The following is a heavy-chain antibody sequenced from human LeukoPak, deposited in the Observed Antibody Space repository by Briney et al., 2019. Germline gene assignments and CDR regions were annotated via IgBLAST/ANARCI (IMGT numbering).Heavy chain of an antibody. CDR3: ARGVHQWSPFDY. CDR1: GYTFTGYY. CDR2: INPNSGGT. V-gene: IGHV1-2*04. Sequence: ASVKVSCKASGYTFTGYYMHWVRQAPGQGLEWMGWINPNSGGTNYAQKFQGWVTMTRDTSISTAYMELSRLRSDDTAVYYRARGVHQWSPFDYWGQGTLVTVSS. J-gene: IGHJ4*02. D-gene: IGHD2-15*01.